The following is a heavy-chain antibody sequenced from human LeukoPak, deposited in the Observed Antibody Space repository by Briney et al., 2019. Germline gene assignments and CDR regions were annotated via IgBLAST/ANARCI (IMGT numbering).Heavy chain of an antibody. D-gene: IGHD5-18*01. V-gene: IGHV4-59*01. CDR2: IYYSGST. Sequence: PSETLSLTCTVSGGSISSYYWSWLRQPPGKGLEWIGYIYYSGSTNYNPSLKSRVTISVDTSKNQFSLKLSSVTAADTAVYYCARGSIQLWAQYYYYYMDVWGKGTTVTVSS. CDR1: GGSISSYY. CDR3: ARGSIQLWAQYYYYYMDV. J-gene: IGHJ6*03.